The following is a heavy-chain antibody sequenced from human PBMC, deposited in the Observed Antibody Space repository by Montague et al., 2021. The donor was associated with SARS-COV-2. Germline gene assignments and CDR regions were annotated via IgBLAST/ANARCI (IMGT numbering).Heavy chain of an antibody. V-gene: IGHV4-34*01. J-gene: IGHJ6*02. CDR1: GGSFSGYY. CDR3: ASDFKNSYAMDV. D-gene: IGHD3/OR15-3a*01. CDR2: INHSGST. Sequence: SETLSLTCAVYGGSFSGYYWNWIRQPPGKGLEWIGEINHSGSTNYNPSLKSRVTMSVDTSKNQFSLTVASVTAADTAIYYCASDFKNSYAMDVWGQGTTVIVSS.